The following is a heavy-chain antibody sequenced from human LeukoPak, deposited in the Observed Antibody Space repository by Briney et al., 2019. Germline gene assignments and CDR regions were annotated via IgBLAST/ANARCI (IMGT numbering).Heavy chain of an antibody. V-gene: IGHV3-21*06. D-gene: IGHD3-10*02. CDR3: AELGITMIGGV. CDR1: RFTFSSYS. Sequence: GGSLRLSCAASRFTFSSYSMTWVRQAPGKGLEWVSSISGNSRYIYYADSMRGRFTISRDNAKNSLYLQMNSLRAEDTAVYYCAELGITMIGGVWGKGTTVTISS. J-gene: IGHJ6*04. CDR2: ISGNSRYI.